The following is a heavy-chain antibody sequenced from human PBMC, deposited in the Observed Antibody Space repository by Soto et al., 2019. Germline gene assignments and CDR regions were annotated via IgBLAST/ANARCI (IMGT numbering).Heavy chain of an antibody. V-gene: IGHV3-30-3*01. CDR2: ISYDGSNK. CDR1: GFTFSSYA. Sequence: QVQLVESGGGVVQPGRSLRLSCAASGFTFSSYAMHWVRQAPGKGLEWVAVISYDGSNKYYADSVKGRFTISRDNSKNTLYLQMNSLRAEDTAVYYCARDGSYSSSWYGWFDPWGQGTLVTVSS. CDR3: ARDGSYSSSWYGWFDP. J-gene: IGHJ5*02. D-gene: IGHD6-13*01.